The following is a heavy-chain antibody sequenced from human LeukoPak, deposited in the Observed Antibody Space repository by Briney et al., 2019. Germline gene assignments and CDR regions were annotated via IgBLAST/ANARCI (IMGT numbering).Heavy chain of an antibody. Sequence: PGGSLRLSCAASGFTFSSYAMSWVRQAPGKGPEWVTGISSGGDYTYYGDSVKGRFTISRDNSKNTLYLQMNSLRVEDTAVYYCANARYYNSDWYGLVYWGQGTQVTVSS. CDR1: GFTFSSYA. CDR3: ANARYYNSDWYGLVY. J-gene: IGHJ4*02. D-gene: IGHD6-19*01. CDR2: ISSGGDYT. V-gene: IGHV3-23*01.